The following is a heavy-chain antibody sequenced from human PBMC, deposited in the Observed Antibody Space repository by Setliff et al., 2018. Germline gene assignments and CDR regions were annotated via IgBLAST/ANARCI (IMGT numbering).Heavy chain of an antibody. CDR1: GYSFSTCW. J-gene: IGHJ4*02. D-gene: IGHD3-22*01. CDR2: IYPGDSIT. Sequence: GESLKISCKGSGYSFSTCWIGWVRQMPGKGLEWMGIIYPGDSITRYSPSFQGQVTISADKSISTAYLQWSSLKASDTAMYYCARGPSGYYSYFDYWGQGTLVTVSS. CDR3: ARGPSGYYSYFDY. V-gene: IGHV5-51*01.